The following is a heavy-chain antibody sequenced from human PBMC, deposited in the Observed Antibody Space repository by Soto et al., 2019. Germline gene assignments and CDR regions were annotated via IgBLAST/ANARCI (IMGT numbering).Heavy chain of an antibody. J-gene: IGHJ5*02. Sequence: QVTLKESGPVLVKPTETLTLICTVSGFSLSNARMGVSWSRQPPGKALEWLAHIFSNDEKSYSTSLKSRLTISKDTSKSQVVLTMTNMDPVDTATYYCARLVRGSSWYWFDPWGQGTLVTVSS. D-gene: IGHD6-13*01. CDR2: IFSNDEK. V-gene: IGHV2-26*01. CDR1: GFSLSNARMG. CDR3: ARLVRGSSWYWFDP.